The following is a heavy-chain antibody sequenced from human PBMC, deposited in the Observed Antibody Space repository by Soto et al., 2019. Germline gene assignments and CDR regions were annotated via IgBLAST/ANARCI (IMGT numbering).Heavy chain of an antibody. CDR3: ARLAPYSSGWYHYYYGMDV. Sequence: GESLKISCKGSGYSFTSYWISWVRQMPGKALEWMGRIDPSDSYTNYSPSFQGHVTISADKSISTAYLQWSSLKASDTAMYYCARLAPYSSGWYHYYYGMDVWGQGTTVPSP. J-gene: IGHJ6*02. CDR1: GYSFTSYW. V-gene: IGHV5-10-1*01. CDR2: IDPSDSYT. D-gene: IGHD6-19*01.